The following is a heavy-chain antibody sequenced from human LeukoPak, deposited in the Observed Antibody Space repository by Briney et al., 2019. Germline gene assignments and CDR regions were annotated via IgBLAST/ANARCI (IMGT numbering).Heavy chain of an antibody. CDR1: GGSISSGSYY. CDR2: IYTSGST. Sequence: SETLSLTCTVSGGSISSGSYYWSWIRQPAGKGLEWIGRIYTSGSTNYNPSLKSRVTISVDTSKNQFSLKLSSVTAADTAVYYCARGQNDYGDYEYFDYWGQGTLVTVSS. D-gene: IGHD4-17*01. V-gene: IGHV4-61*02. J-gene: IGHJ4*02. CDR3: ARGQNDYGDYEYFDY.